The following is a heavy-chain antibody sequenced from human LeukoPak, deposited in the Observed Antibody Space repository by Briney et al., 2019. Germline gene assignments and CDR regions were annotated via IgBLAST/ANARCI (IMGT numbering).Heavy chain of an antibody. Sequence: PSETLSLTCTVSGVSVSSYYWSWIRQPPGKGREWIGYISYRGSTNYSPSLKSRVTISVDPSNNHFSLKLSSVTAADTAIYYCARDFSSSSTVYYYYYMDVWGKGTPVTVSS. V-gene: IGHV4-59*02. CDR3: ARDFSSSSTVYYYYYMDV. D-gene: IGHD6-6*01. CDR2: ISYRGST. J-gene: IGHJ6*03. CDR1: GVSVSSYY.